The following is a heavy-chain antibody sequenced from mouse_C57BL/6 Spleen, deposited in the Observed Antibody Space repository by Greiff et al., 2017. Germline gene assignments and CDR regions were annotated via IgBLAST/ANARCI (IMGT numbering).Heavy chain of an antibody. CDR2: INPNYGTT. Sequence: VQLKQSGPELVKPGASVKISCKASGYSFTDYNMNWVKQSNGKSLEWIGVINPNYGTTSYNQKFKGKATLTVDQSSSTAYMQRNSLTSEDAAVYYCARRGNYGNYGAMDYWGQGTSVTVSS. CDR1: GYSFTDYN. D-gene: IGHD2-1*01. J-gene: IGHJ4*01. CDR3: ARRGNYGNYGAMDY. V-gene: IGHV1-39*01.